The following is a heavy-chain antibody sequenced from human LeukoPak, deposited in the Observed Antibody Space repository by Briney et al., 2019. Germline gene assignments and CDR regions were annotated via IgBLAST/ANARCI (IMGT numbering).Heavy chain of an antibody. CDR2: IYRSGST. CDR1: GYSISSAYY. D-gene: IGHD1-26*01. Sequence: SETLSLTCTVSGYSISSAYYWGWIRQPPGKGLEWIGSIYRSGSTYYNPSLKSRVTIPVDTSKNQFSLKLTSMTAADTAVYYCATSGDLSCFDYWGQGTLVTVSS. CDR3: ATSGDLSCFDY. V-gene: IGHV4-38-2*02. J-gene: IGHJ4*02.